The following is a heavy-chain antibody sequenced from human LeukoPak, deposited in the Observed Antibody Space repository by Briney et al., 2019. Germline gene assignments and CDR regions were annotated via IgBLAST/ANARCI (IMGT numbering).Heavy chain of an antibody. J-gene: IGHJ4*02. CDR1: GSTFTGYY. D-gene: IGHD5-18*01. V-gene: IGHV1-2*02. Sequence: ASVKVSCEASGSTFTGYYMHWVRQAPGQGLEWMGWINPNSGGTNYAQKFQGRVTMTRDTSISTAYMELSRLRSDDTAVYYCARDLGERGCSYGYGSDYWGQGTLVTVSS. CDR2: INPNSGGT. CDR3: ARDLGERGCSYGYGSDY.